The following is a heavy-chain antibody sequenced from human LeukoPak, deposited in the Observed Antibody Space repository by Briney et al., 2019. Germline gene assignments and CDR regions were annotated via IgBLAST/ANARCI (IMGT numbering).Heavy chain of an antibody. CDR3: ARQMTTVTDDYFDY. J-gene: IGHJ4*02. D-gene: IGHD4-11*01. CDR1: GYTFTSYG. CDR2: ISAYNGNT. Sequence: ASVKVSCKASGYTFTSYGIRWVRQAPGQGLEWMGWISAYNGNTNYAQKLQGRVTMTTDTSTSTAYMELRSLRSDDTAVYYCARQMTTVTDDYFDYWGQGTLVTVSS. V-gene: IGHV1-18*01.